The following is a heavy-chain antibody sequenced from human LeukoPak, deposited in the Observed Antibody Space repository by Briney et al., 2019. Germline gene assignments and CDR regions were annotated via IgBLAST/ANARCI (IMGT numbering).Heavy chain of an antibody. CDR1: GYTFTGYY. D-gene: IGHD3-10*01. Sequence: ASVKVSCKASGYTFTGYYMHWVRQAPGQGLERMGWINPNSGGTNYAQKFQGRVTMTRDTSISTAYMELSRLRSDDTAVYYCARTYYGSGSYYNDWGQGTLVTVSS. CDR2: INPNSGGT. J-gene: IGHJ4*02. V-gene: IGHV1-2*02. CDR3: ARTYYGSGSYYND.